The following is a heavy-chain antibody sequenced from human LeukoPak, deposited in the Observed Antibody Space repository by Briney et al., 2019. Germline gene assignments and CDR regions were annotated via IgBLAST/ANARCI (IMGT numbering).Heavy chain of an antibody. J-gene: IGHJ4*02. Sequence: SETLSLTCAIGSVSGYYWNWIRQPPGKGLEWIGEINHSGSTNYNPSLKSRVTISIDTSKNQFSLKLSSVTAADTAVYYCARQGAYSSSWYRGVFDYWGQGTLVTVSS. V-gene: IGHV4-34*01. CDR3: ARQGAYSSSWYRGVFDY. D-gene: IGHD6-13*01. CDR2: INHSGST. CDR1: GSVSGYY.